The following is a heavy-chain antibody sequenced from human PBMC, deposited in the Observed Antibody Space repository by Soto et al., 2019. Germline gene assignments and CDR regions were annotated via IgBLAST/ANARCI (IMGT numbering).Heavy chain of an antibody. CDR3: ATANLAAAGTVYY. D-gene: IGHD6-13*01. V-gene: IGHV4-61*01. CDR2: TYYSGTT. Sequence: QVQLQESGPGLVKPSENLSLTCTVSGGSVSSDSFYWSWIRQPPGKGLEWIGYTYYSGTTSYNPSLKSRVTISVDTSKNQFSLKLSSVTAADTAVYYCATANLAAAGTVYYWGQGTLVTVSS. CDR1: GGSVSSDSFY. J-gene: IGHJ4*02.